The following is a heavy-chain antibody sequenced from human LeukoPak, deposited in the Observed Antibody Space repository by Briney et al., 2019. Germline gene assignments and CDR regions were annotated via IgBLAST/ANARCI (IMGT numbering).Heavy chain of an antibody. V-gene: IGHV3-7*01. J-gene: IGHJ1*01. Sequence: GGSLRLSCAASGFIFKKYWMNWVRQVPGKGLECLANIKEDGSETYYADSVKGRFTISRDNSKNTLYLQMNSLSAEDTAVYYCARRDEHHYYDRSGYLQDWGQGTLVSVSS. CDR1: GFIFKKYW. CDR3: ARRDEHHYYDRSGYLQD. D-gene: IGHD3-22*01. CDR2: IKEDGSET.